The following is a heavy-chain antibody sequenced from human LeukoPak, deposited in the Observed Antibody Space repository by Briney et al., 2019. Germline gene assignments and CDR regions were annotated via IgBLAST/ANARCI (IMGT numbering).Heavy chain of an antibody. CDR3: ARVEAHSSGWYDVSDYYMDV. J-gene: IGHJ6*03. CDR1: GYTFTSYG. D-gene: IGHD6-19*01. CDR2: ISAYNGNT. Sequence: ASVKVSCKASGYTFTSYGISWVRRAPGQGLEWMGWISAYNGNTNYAQKLQGRVTMTTDTSTSTAYMELRSLRSDDTAVYYCARVEAHSSGWYDVSDYYMDVWGKGTTVTVSS. V-gene: IGHV1-18*01.